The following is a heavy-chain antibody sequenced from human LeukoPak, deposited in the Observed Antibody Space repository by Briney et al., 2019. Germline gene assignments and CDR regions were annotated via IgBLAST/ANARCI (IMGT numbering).Heavy chain of an antibody. CDR2: VKQDGSEK. D-gene: IGHD3-9*01. J-gene: IGHJ4*02. Sequence: GGSLRLSCAASGFTFSNHWMSWVRQAPGKGLEWLANVKQDGSEKYYVDSVKGRFTISRDNAKNSLYLQMNSLSAEDTALYYCARGGLRYFSRWGQGTLVIVSS. CDR3: ARGGLRYFSR. V-gene: IGHV3-7*04. CDR1: GFTFSNHW.